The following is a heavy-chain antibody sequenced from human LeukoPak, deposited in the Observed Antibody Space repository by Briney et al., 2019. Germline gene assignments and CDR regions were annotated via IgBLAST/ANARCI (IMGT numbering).Heavy chain of an antibody. Sequence: SVKVSCKASGGTFSSYAISWVRQAPGQGLEWMGRIIPIFGTANYAQKFQGRVTMTRDTSISTAYMELSRLRSDDTAVYYCARDALYQLLSILGYWGQGTLVTVSS. V-gene: IGHV1-69*05. D-gene: IGHD2-2*01. J-gene: IGHJ4*02. CDR2: IIPIFGTA. CDR3: ARDALYQLLSILGY. CDR1: GGTFSSYA.